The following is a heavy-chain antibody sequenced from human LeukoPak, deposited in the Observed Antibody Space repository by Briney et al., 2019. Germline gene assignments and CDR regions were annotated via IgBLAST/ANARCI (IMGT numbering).Heavy chain of an antibody. Sequence: GGSLRLACAASGFTFSNCAMTWVRQAPGKGLEWVSGVSGSGASTYYADSVEGRFTISRDNSNNTVYLQMNRLRAEDTAVYYCAKRGGGVSNFDYWGQGALVTVSS. CDR2: VSGSGAST. CDR1: GFTFSNCA. CDR3: AKRGGGVSNFDY. D-gene: IGHD3-16*01. V-gene: IGHV3-23*01. J-gene: IGHJ4*02.